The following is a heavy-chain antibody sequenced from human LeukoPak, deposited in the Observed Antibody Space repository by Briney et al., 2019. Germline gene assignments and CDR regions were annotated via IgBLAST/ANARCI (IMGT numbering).Heavy chain of an antibody. J-gene: IGHJ5*02. CDR1: AGTFSSYA. CDR2: IIPIFGTA. CDR3: AAFCSGGSCSSFDP. V-gene: IGHV1-69*06. Sequence: ASVKVSCKASAGTFSSYAISWVRQAPGQGLEWMGGIIPIFGTANYAQKFQGRVTITADKSTSTAYMELSSLRSEDTAVYYCAAFCSGGSCSSFDPWGQGTLVTVSS. D-gene: IGHD2-15*01.